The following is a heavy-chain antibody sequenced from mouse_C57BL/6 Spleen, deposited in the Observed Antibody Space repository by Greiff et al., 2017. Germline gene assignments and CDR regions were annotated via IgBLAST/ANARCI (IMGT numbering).Heavy chain of an antibody. CDR2: IDPETGGT. V-gene: IGHV1-15*01. Sequence: VQLQQSGAELVRPGASVTLSCKASGYTFTDYEMHWVKQTPVHGLEWIGAIDPETGGTAYNQKFKGKAILTADKSSSTAYMELRSLTSEDSAVYYCTRYGGLGAWFAYWGQGTLVTVSA. J-gene: IGHJ3*01. D-gene: IGHD4-1*01. CDR3: TRYGGLGAWFAY. CDR1: GYTFTDYE.